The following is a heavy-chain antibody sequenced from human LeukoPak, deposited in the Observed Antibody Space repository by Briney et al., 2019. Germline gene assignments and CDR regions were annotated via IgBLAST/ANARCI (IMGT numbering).Heavy chain of an antibody. V-gene: IGHV3-23*01. CDR2: ITSSGAAT. CDR3: ASDIVVVPAAMDYYMDV. Sequence: GGSLRLSCAASGFTFSSYAMSWVRQAPGKGLEWVSSITSSGAATHYADSVKGRFTISRDNSKNTLYLQMNSLRAEDTAVYYCASDIVVVPAAMDYYMDVWGKGTTVTVSS. D-gene: IGHD2-2*01. CDR1: GFTFSSYA. J-gene: IGHJ6*03.